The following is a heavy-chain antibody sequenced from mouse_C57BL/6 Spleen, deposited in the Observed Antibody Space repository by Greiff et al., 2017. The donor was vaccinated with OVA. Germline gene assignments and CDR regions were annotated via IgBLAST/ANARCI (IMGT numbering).Heavy chain of an antibody. CDR3: ARYEEGLDYDYDDWYFDV. D-gene: IGHD2-4*01. V-gene: IGHV7-3*01. Sequence: EVQVVESGGGLVQPGGSLSLSCAASGFTFTDYYMSWVRQPPGKALEWLGFIRNKANGYTTEYSASVQGRFTISRDNSQSILYLQMNALRAEDSATYYCARYEEGLDYDYDDWYFDVWGTGTTVTVSS. CDR2: IRNKANGYTT. CDR1: GFTFTDYY. J-gene: IGHJ1*03.